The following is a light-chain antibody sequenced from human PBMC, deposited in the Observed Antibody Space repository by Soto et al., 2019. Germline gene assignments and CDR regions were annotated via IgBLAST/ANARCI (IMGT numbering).Light chain of an antibody. CDR1: SSDVGGYNY. Sequence: QSVLTQPPSASAPPGQSVTISCTGTSSDVGGYNYVSWYQQHPGKAPKLMIYEVNKRPSGVPDRFSGSKSGNTASLTVSGLQAEDEGDYYCSSHAGSKRVFGTGTKVTVL. CDR2: EVN. J-gene: IGLJ1*01. CDR3: SSHAGSKRV. V-gene: IGLV2-8*01.